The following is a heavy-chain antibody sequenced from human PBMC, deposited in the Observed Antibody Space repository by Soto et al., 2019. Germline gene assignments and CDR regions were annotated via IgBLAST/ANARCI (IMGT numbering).Heavy chain of an antibody. V-gene: IGHV1-69*02. CDR3: AREGYCSSTSCTDDAFDI. Sequence: EASVKVSCKASGGTFSSYTISWVRQAPGQGLEWMGRIIPILGIANYAQKFQGRVTITADKSTSTAYMELSSLRSEDTAVYYCAREGYCSSTSCTDDAFDIWGQGTMVTVSS. D-gene: IGHD2-2*01. J-gene: IGHJ3*02. CDR1: GGTFSSYT. CDR2: IIPILGIA.